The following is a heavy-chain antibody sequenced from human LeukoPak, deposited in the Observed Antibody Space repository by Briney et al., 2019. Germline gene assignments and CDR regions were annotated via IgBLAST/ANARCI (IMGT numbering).Heavy chain of an antibody. J-gene: IGHJ4*02. CDR2: INHSGST. D-gene: IGHD6-6*01. Sequence: SETLSLTCAVHGGSFSGHYWSWIRQSPGKGLEWIGEINHSGSTNYNPSLRSRVTISRDTSKIQFSLKLNSVTAADTAVYYCAREYSTSSTSFDSWGQGTLVTVSS. V-gene: IGHV4-34*01. CDR1: GGSFSGHY. CDR3: AREYSTSSTSFDS.